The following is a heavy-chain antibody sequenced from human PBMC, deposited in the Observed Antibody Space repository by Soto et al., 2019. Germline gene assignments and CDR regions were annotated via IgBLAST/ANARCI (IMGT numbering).Heavy chain of an antibody. Sequence: QVQLVQSGAEVKKPGASVKVSCKASGYTFTSYAMHWVRQAPGQRLEWMGWINAGNGNTKYSQKFQGRVTITRDTSASTAYMELSSLRSEDTAVYYCAGGGIAAAFVVDYWGQGTLVTVSS. D-gene: IGHD6-13*01. CDR1: GYTFTSYA. V-gene: IGHV1-3*01. CDR2: INAGNGNT. J-gene: IGHJ4*02. CDR3: AGGGIAAAFVVDY.